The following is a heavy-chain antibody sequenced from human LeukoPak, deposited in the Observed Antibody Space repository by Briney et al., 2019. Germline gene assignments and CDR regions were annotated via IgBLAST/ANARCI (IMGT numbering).Heavy chain of an antibody. CDR1: GGSLSSSSYY. CDR2: IYYSGST. Sequence: PSETLSLTCTVSGGSLSSSSYYWGWLRQPPGKGLEWLGSIYYSGSTYYNPSLKSRVTISVDTSKNQFSLNLSSVTAADTAVYYCARDLYGDFYYFDYWGQGTLVTVSS. D-gene: IGHD2-21*02. J-gene: IGHJ4*02. CDR3: ARDLYGDFYYFDY. V-gene: IGHV4-39*07.